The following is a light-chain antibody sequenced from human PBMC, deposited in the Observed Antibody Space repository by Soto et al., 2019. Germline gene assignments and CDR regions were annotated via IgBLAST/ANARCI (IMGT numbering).Light chain of an antibody. Sequence: QSVLTQPTSASGTPGQRVTISCSGSNSNIGTNSMNWYQQLPATAPKLLIHSNNQRPSGVPDRISGSKSGTSASLAISGLRSEDEGDYYCAAWDDRLSGLVFGRGIKLTVL. J-gene: IGLJ2*01. CDR1: NSNIGTNS. CDR2: SNN. V-gene: IGLV1-47*02. CDR3: AAWDDRLSGLV.